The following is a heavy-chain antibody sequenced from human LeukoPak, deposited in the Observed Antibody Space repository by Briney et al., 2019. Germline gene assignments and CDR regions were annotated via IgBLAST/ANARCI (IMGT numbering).Heavy chain of an antibody. J-gene: IGHJ6*02. D-gene: IGHD2-2*01. CDR2: IYPGDSDT. Sequence: GESLKISCKGSGYSFTSYWISWVRQMPGKGLEWMGIIYPGDSDTRYSPSFQGQVTISADKSISTAYLQWSSLKASDTAMYYCARLLGYCSSTSCDPYYYGMDVWGQGTTVTVSS. CDR1: GYSFTSYW. CDR3: ARLLGYCSSTSCDPYYYGMDV. V-gene: IGHV5-51*01.